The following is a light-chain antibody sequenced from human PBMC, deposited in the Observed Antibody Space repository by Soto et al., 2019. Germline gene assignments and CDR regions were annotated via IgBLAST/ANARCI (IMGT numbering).Light chain of an antibody. J-gene: IGKJ5*01. Sequence: EIVLTQSPGTLSLSPGERSTLSFRASQSVSNNYLAWYLQKPGQAPRLLIYGASNRATGIPDRFSGSGSGTDFTLTISRLEPEDFAVYYCQQYGSSSTFGQGTRLEIK. CDR1: QSVSNNY. CDR2: GAS. CDR3: QQYGSSST. V-gene: IGKV3-20*01.